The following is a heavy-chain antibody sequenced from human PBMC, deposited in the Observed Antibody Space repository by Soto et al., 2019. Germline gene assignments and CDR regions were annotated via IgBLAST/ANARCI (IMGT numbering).Heavy chain of an antibody. V-gene: IGHV3-23*01. Sequence: GGSLRLSCAASGFTFSSYAMSWVRQAPGKGLEWVSAISGSGGSTYYADSVKGRFTISRDNSKNTLYLQMNSLRAEDTAVYYCAKAPPGVVVPAAINHFDYWGQGTLVTVSS. J-gene: IGHJ4*02. CDR1: GFTFSSYA. CDR3: AKAPPGVVVPAAINHFDY. D-gene: IGHD2-2*01. CDR2: ISGSGGST.